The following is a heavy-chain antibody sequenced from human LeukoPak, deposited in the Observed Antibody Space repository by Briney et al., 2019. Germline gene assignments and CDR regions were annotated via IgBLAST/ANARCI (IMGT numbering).Heavy chain of an antibody. CDR3: ARDSRDIVVVVAASFDPLTPDY. D-gene: IGHD2-15*01. J-gene: IGHJ4*02. CDR1: GFTFTDSA. Sequence: GESLRLSCAGSGFTFTDSAINWVRQAPGKGLEWVSSINNIATHSYYAASVKGRFSISRDDAKNSVYLQMHSLRAEDTAIYYCARDSRDIVVVVAASFDPLTPDYWGQGTLVTVSS. CDR2: INNIATHS. V-gene: IGHV3-21*01.